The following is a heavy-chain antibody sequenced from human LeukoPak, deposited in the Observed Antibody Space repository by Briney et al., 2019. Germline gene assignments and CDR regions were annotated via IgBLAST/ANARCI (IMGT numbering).Heavy chain of an antibody. CDR1: GYTFTSYG. J-gene: IGHJ5*02. D-gene: IGHD2-2*01. CDR3: ARYKPVVPSATLIWFAP. V-gene: IGHV1-18*04. Sequence: ASVKVSCKASGYTFTSYGISWVRQAPGPGLEWMGWISAYNGNTNCAQKLQGRVTMTTDTSTSTAYMELRSLRSDTTAVYYCARYKPVVPSATLIWFAPWGRGTLVTVSS. CDR2: ISAYNGNT.